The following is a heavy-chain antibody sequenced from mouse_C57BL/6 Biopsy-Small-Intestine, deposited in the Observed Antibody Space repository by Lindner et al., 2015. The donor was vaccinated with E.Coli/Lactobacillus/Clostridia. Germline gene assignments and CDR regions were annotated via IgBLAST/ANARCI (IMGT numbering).Heavy chain of an antibody. CDR1: GYTFTGYY. CDR2: INPNRGTT. CDR3: ARVSYSSSSSLNLDF. V-gene: IGHV1-84*02. Sequence: ASVKVSCKASGYTFTGYYIHWVRQAPGQGLEWMGWINPNRGTTNYPQKFQGRVTMTRDASITTAYLDLSGLTSDDTAVYYCARVSYSSSSSLNLDFWGQGTLVTVSS. J-gene: IGHJ4*01. D-gene: IGHD1-3*01.